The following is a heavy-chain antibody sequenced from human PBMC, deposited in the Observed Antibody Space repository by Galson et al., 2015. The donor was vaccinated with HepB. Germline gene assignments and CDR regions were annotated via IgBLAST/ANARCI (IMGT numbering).Heavy chain of an antibody. CDR1: GYTFTVNG. V-gene: IGHV1-18*04. CDR2: ISANSGDT. Sequence: SVKVSCKASGYTFTVNGISWVRQAPGQGLEWMGWISANSGDTKYAQNLQGRVTLTRNTSTSTAYMELRSLRPDDTAVYYCARDRSHSLDNWGQGTLVAVSS. CDR3: ARDRSHSLDN. J-gene: IGHJ4*02. D-gene: IGHD2-15*01.